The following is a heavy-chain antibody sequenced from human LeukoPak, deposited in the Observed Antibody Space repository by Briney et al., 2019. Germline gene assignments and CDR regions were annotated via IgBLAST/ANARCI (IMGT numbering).Heavy chain of an antibody. Sequence: PGGSLRLSCAASGFTFSSYWMHWVRQAPGKGLVWVSRINSDGSSTIYADSVKGRFTISRGNAKNTLYLQMNSLRAEDTAVYYCARRSGALSLDYWGQGTLVTVSS. CDR3: ARRSGALSLDY. CDR2: INSDGSST. CDR1: GFTFSSYW. J-gene: IGHJ4*02. D-gene: IGHD1-1*01. V-gene: IGHV3-74*01.